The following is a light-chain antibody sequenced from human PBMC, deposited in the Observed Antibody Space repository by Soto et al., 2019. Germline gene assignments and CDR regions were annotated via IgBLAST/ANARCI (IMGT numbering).Light chain of an antibody. CDR2: DVS. CDR3: QQYNTFWT. CDR1: QSISSR. J-gene: IGKJ1*01. Sequence: DIQMTQSPSTLSASVGDRVTITCRASQSISSRLAWYQQKPGKAPKLLIYDVSNLESGVPSRFSGSGSGTDFTLTISSLQPDDFATYYCQQYNTFWTFGQRTKVEIK. V-gene: IGKV1-5*01.